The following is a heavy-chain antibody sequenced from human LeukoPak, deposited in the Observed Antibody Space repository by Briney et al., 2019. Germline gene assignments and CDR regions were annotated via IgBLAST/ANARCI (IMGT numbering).Heavy chain of an antibody. CDR2: LSGYSGNT. Sequence: ASVKVSCKASGYTFTSYGISWVRQAPGQGLEWMGWLSGYSGNTEYAQKLQGRVTMTTDTSTSTAYMELRSLRSDDTAVYYCARAPRDYYDSWSGYPDYWGQGTLVTVSS. J-gene: IGHJ4*02. V-gene: IGHV1-18*01. D-gene: IGHD3-3*01. CDR1: GYTFTSYG. CDR3: ARAPRDYYDSWSGYPDY.